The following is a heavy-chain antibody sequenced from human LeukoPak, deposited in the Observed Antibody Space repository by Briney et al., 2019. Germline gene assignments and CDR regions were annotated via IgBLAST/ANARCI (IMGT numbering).Heavy chain of an antibody. CDR2: ISYTGAT. Sequence: SETLSLTCSVSGGSISSSNKYWGWIRQSPGKGLGWIGSISYTGATYYNPSLESRVTISVDTSKNQFSLKLSSVTAADTAVYYCARDPYYSDSRGYLWPLGAFDNWGQGTRVTVSS. CDR1: GGSISSSNKY. CDR3: ARDPYYSDSRGYLWPLGAFDN. D-gene: IGHD3-22*01. V-gene: IGHV4-39*07. J-gene: IGHJ4*02.